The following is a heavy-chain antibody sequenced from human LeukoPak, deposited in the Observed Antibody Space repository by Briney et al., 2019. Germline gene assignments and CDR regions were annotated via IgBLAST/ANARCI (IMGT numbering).Heavy chain of an antibody. CDR2: IFPGDSES. CDR1: GYSFTNYW. CDR3: ARQDSSGVDY. V-gene: IGHV5-51*01. J-gene: IGHJ4*02. Sequence: GESLQISCKSSGYSFTNYWIGWVRQMPGKGLEWMAIIFPGDSESRYGPSLQGQVTISADKSISTAFLQWSSLRASDTAMYYCARQDSSGVDYWGQGTLVTVSS. D-gene: IGHD3-22*01.